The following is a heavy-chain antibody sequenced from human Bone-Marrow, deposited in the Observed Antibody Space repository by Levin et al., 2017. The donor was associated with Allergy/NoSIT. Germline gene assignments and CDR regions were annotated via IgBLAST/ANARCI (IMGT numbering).Heavy chain of an antibody. CDR3: AREGSSAYFDY. V-gene: IGHV4-30-4*01. CDR2: IYYSGST. CDR1: GGSISSGGGY. D-gene: IGHD6-6*01. J-gene: IGHJ4*02. Sequence: SETLSLTCTVSGGSISSGGGYWCWIRQSPGEGLEWIGYIYYSGSTDYNPSLKSRVIISADTSKNQLSLTLTSVTAADTAVYYCAREGSSAYFDYWGQGTLVTVSS.